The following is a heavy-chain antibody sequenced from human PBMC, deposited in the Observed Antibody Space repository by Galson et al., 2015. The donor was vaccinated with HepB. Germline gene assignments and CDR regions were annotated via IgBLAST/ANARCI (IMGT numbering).Heavy chain of an antibody. J-gene: IGHJ2*01. CDR1: GGTFSNYA. D-gene: IGHD2-21*02. CDR2: IIPVLSIV. CDR3: AGTTYCGGDCYLGQYWYLDL. Sequence: SVKVSCKASGGTFSNYAFSWVRQAPGQGLEWMGRIIPVLSIVKYAQKFQGGVTITADKSTSTVYMELRSLRSEDTAVYYCAGTTYCGGDCYLGQYWYLDLWGRGSLVTVSS. V-gene: IGHV1-69*04.